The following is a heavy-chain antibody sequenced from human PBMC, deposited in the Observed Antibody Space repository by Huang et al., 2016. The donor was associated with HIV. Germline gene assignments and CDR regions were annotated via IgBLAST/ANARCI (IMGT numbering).Heavy chain of an antibody. D-gene: IGHD3-10*01. J-gene: IGHJ4*02. Sequence: EVQLVQSGAEVKKPGESLKISCKGSGYSFTSYWIGWVRPMPGKGLEWSGIIYPGDSDTRYSPSFQGQVTISADKSISTAYLQWSSLKASDTAMYYCARGGYYYGSGSYWDYWGQGTLVTVSS. CDR3: ARGGYYYGSGSYWDY. CDR2: IYPGDSDT. CDR1: GYSFTSYW. V-gene: IGHV5-51*03.